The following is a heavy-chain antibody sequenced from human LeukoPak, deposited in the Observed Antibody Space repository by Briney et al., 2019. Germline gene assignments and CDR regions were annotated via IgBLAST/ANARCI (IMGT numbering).Heavy chain of an antibody. CDR1: GFTFSSYG. CDR3: ARDTVTTFGSNYHDAFDI. D-gene: IGHD4-17*01. CDR2: IWYDGSNK. Sequence: GGSLRLSCAASGFTFSSYGMHWVRQAPGKGLEWVAVIWYDGSNKYYADSVKGRFTISRDNSKNTPYLQMNSLRAEDTAVYYCARDTVTTFGSNYHDAFDIWGQGTMVTVSS. V-gene: IGHV3-33*01. J-gene: IGHJ3*02.